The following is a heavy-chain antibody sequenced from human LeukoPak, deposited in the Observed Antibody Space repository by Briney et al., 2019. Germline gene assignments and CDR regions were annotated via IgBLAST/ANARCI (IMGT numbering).Heavy chain of an antibody. Sequence: PSETLSLTCTVSGGSISSSYYYWGWIRQPPGKGLEWIGSIYYSGSTYYNPSLKSRVTMSVDRSKNQFSLKLSSVTAADTAVYYCARTLNTAFDYWGQGTLVTVSS. CDR2: IYYSGST. J-gene: IGHJ4*02. CDR1: GGSISSSYYY. CDR3: ARTLNTAFDY. D-gene: IGHD5-18*01. V-gene: IGHV4-39*07.